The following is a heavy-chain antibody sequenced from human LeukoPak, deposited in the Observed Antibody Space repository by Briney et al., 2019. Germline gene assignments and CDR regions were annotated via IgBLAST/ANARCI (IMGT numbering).Heavy chain of an antibody. CDR3: ARSDNMEKTRTLWFGESFNWFDP. V-gene: IGHV1-18*01. CDR1: GYTFTSYG. D-gene: IGHD3-10*01. J-gene: IGHJ5*02. CDR2: ISAYNGNT. Sequence: ASVKVSCKASGYTFTSYGISWVRQAPGQGLEWMGWISAYNGNTNYAQKLQGRVTMTTDTSTSTAYMELRSLRSDDTAVYYCARSDNMEKTRTLWFGESFNWFDPWGQGTLVTVSS.